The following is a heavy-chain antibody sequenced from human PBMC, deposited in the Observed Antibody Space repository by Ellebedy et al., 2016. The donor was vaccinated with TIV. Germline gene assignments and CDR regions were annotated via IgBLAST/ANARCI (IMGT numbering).Heavy chain of an antibody. CDR2: IGGSDTT. V-gene: IGHV3-23*01. J-gene: IGHJ4*02. Sequence: GESLKISCVTSGFTFSSSGMAWVRPAPGKGLEFVSVIGGSDTTYYADSVQGRFTISRDNSKNTLYLQMNSLGVEDTALYYCTKDPPHYWGQGTLVTVSS. CDR3: TKDPPHY. CDR1: GFTFSSSG.